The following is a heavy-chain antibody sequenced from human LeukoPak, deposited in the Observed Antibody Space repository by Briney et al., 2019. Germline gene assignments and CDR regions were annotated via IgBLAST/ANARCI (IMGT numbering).Heavy chain of an antibody. CDR3: ARGGFESCSAGSCLLGNY. CDR1: RGSISPYY. D-gene: IGHD2-15*01. J-gene: IGHJ4*02. V-gene: IGHV4-59*01. Sequence: KTSETLSLTCTVSRGSISPYYWRWLRQSPGKGLEWIGYIYYIGTTNYNPSLQSRVTMSVDTSTNQFTLNLASVTAADTAVYYCARGGFESCSAGSCLLGNYWGQGILVAVSS. CDR2: IYYIGTT.